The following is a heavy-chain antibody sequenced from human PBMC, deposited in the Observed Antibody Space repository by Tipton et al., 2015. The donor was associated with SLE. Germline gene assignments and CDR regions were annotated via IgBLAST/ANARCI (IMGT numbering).Heavy chain of an antibody. J-gene: IGHJ4*02. CDR2: IHNSANT. D-gene: IGHD6-19*01. CDR1: GGSISGFY. CDR3: ASFGGWYYFDF. V-gene: IGHV4-4*09. Sequence: TLSLTCTVSGGSISGFYCSWIRQSPGKGLEWIGYIHNSANTKYNPSLGSRVAISVDTSKNQFSLRLSSVTAADTAVYYCASFGGWYYFDFWGQGTLVTVSS.